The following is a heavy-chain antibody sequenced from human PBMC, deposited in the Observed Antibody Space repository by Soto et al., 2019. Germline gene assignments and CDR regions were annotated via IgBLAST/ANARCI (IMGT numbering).Heavy chain of an antibody. D-gene: IGHD2-15*01. J-gene: IGHJ4*02. CDR2: ISSSSSTI. V-gene: IGHV3-48*02. CDR3: ARGAVVAIEYYFDY. CDR1: GFTFSSYS. Sequence: EVQLVESGGGLVQPGGSLRLSCAASGFTFSSYSMNWVRQAPGKGLEWVSYISSSSSTIYYADSVKGRFTISRDNAKNSLYLQMNSLRDEDTAVYYCARGAVVAIEYYFDYWGQGTLVTVSS.